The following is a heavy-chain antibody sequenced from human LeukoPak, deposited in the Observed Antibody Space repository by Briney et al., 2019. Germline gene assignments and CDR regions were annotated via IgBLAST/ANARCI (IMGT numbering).Heavy chain of an antibody. CDR1: GFTFSSYA. J-gene: IGHJ4*02. CDR2: ISGSGGST. CDR3: AKAPHSLCYYDSSGYLDY. D-gene: IGHD3-22*01. Sequence: PGGSLRLSCAASGFTFSSYAMSWVRQAPGKGLEWVSAISGSGGSTYYADSVKGRFTISRDNSKNTLYLQMNSLRAEDTAVYYCAKAPHSLCYYDSSGYLDYWGQGTLVTVSS. V-gene: IGHV3-23*01.